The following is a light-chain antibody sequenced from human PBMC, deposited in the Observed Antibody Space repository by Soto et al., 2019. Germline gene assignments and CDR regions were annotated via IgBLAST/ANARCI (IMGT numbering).Light chain of an antibody. CDR1: QSVGSR. J-gene: IGKJ5*01. CDR2: DAS. CDR3: QHRTNWPPVT. V-gene: IGKV3-11*01. Sequence: EIVLTQSPATLSLSPGERVALSCRASQSVGSRLAWYQQKPGQAPRLLIYDASSRATGIPARFSGSGSGTDFTLTISSLEPEDFAIYYCQHRTNWPPVTFGQGTRLDVK.